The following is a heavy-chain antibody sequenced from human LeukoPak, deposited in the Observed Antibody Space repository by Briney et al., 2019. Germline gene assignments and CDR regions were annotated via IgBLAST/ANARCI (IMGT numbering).Heavy chain of an antibody. D-gene: IGHD1-26*01. CDR1: GFTFSSYS. CDR2: ISSGSRTI. Sequence: GGSLRLSCAAPGFTFSSYSMNWVRQAPGKGLEWISYISSGSRTIYYGDSVKGRFTVSRDNAKNSLYLQTRSLRAEDTAVYYCARESISGHRDFDYWGKGTLVTVSS. J-gene: IGHJ4*02. V-gene: IGHV3-48*01. CDR3: ARESISGHRDFDY.